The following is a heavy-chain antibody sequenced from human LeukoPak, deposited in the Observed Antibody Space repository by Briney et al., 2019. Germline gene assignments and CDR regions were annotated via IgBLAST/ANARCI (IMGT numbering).Heavy chain of an antibody. Sequence: PGGSLILSCAASGFTFSSYGMHWVRQAPGKGLEWVAIISYDGRNKYYADSVKGRFTISRDNSKNTLYLQMNSLRAEDTAVYYCAKPPPNCSSTSCYSDFWGQGTLVTVSS. D-gene: IGHD2-2*02. V-gene: IGHV3-30*18. CDR2: ISYDGRNK. CDR1: GFTFSSYG. J-gene: IGHJ4*02. CDR3: AKPPPNCSSTSCYSDF.